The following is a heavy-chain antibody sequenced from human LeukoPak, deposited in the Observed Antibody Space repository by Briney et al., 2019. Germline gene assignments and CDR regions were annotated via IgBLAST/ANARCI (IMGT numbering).Heavy chain of an antibody. CDR2: LNGGRT. D-gene: IGHD2-21*01. CDR1: GFTFSNYA. Sequence: GGSLRLSCVASGFTFSNYAMSWVRQAPGRGLEWIAALNGGRTFFQDSVRGRCTIPRDNSESTLYLQLNSLTGDDTAVYYCVKEVPTYGYFDYWGRGTLVTVSS. J-gene: IGHJ4*02. CDR3: VKEVPTYGYFDY. V-gene: IGHV3-23*01.